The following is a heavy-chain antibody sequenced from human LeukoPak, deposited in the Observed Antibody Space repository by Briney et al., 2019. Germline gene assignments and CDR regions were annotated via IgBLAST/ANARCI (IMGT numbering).Heavy chain of an antibody. CDR1: GGSISSSSYY. V-gene: IGHV4-39*07. Sequence: SETLSLTCTVSGGSISSSSYYWGWIRQPPGKGREWIGSIDYSGGTYFSPSLRSRVTLSVDTSKNQFSLNLISVTAADTAVYYGARGPSITIFGVVMYTWFDPWGQGTPVSVSS. CDR3: ARGPSITIFGVVMYTWFDP. J-gene: IGHJ5*02. CDR2: IDYSGGT. D-gene: IGHD3-3*01.